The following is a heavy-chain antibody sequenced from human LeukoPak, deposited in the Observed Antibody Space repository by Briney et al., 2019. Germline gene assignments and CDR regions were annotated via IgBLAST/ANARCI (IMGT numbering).Heavy chain of an antibody. CDR2: ISGSGGST. D-gene: IGHD4-17*01. J-gene: IGHJ4*02. CDR3: AKDLTVTTLFDY. V-gene: IGHV3-23*01. CDR1: GFTFSSYA. Sequence: PGGSLRLSCAASGFTFSSYAMSWVRQAPGKGLEWVSAISGSGGSTYYADSVEGRFTISRDNSKNTLYLQMNSLRAEDTAVYYCAKDLTVTTLFDYWGQGTLVTVSS.